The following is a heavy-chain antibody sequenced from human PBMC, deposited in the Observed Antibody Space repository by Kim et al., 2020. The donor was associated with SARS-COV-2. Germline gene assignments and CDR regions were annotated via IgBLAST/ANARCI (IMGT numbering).Heavy chain of an antibody. J-gene: IGHJ3*02. CDR1: GYTFTSYG. D-gene: IGHD3-9*01. CDR2: ISAYNGNT. CDR3: ARVLDYDILTGYYRHAFDI. V-gene: IGHV1-18*01. Sequence: ASVKVSCKASGYTFTSYGISWVRQAPGQGLEWMGWISAYNGNTNYAQKLQGRVTMTTDTSTSTAYMELRSLRSDDTAVYYCARVLDYDILTGYYRHAFDIWGQGTMVTVSS.